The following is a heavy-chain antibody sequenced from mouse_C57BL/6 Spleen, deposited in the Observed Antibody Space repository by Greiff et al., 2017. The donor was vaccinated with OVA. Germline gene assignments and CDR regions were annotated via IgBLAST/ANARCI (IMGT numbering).Heavy chain of an antibody. Sequence: EVNVVESEGGLVQPGSSMKLSCTASGFTFSDYYMAWVRQVPEKGLEWVANINYDGSSTYYLDSLKSRFIISRDNAKNILYLQMSSLKSEDTATYYCARAYYRGYFDVWGTGTTVTVSS. J-gene: IGHJ1*03. CDR1: GFTFSDYY. CDR3: ARAYYRGYFDV. CDR2: INYDGSST. D-gene: IGHD2-14*01. V-gene: IGHV5-16*01.